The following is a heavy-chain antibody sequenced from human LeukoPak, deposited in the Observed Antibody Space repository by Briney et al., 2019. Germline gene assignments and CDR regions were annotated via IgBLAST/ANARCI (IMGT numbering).Heavy chain of an antibody. CDR2: INPNNGGT. J-gene: IGHJ4*02. CDR1: GYIFTDYY. D-gene: IGHD3-22*01. V-gene: IGHV1-2*02. Sequence: ASVKVSCKASGYIFTDYYMHWVRQAPGQGLEWMGWINPNNGGTNNAQKFQGRVTMTRDTSISTAYMELSSLRSDDTAVYYCARLSTIGDSSRYFVNWGQGTLVTVSS. CDR3: ARLSTIGDSSRYFVN.